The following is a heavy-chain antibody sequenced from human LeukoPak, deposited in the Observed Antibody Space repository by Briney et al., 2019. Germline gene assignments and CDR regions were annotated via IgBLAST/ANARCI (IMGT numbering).Heavy chain of an antibody. D-gene: IGHD6-6*01. CDR2: ISYDGNNK. Sequence: PGSSLRLSCAASGFTFSRNVMHWVRQAPGKGLEWVALISYDGNNKFYADSVKGRFTISRDNSRNTLYLQMNSLRGEDAAVYYCARAPVPGRSSYYMDVWGKGTTVTVSS. V-gene: IGHV3-30*01. J-gene: IGHJ6*03. CDR1: GFTFSRNV. CDR3: ARAPVPGRSSYYMDV.